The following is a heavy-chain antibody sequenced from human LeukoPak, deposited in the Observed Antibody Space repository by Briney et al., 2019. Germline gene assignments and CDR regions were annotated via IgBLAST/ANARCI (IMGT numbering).Heavy chain of an antibody. CDR3: ARDGYIAAAGYAFDY. V-gene: IGHV4-34*01. D-gene: IGHD6-13*01. Sequence: SETLSLTCAVYGGSFSGYYWSWIRQPPGKGLEWIGEINHSGSTNYNPSLKSRVTISVDTSKNQFSLKLSSVTAADTAVYYCARDGYIAAAGYAFDYWGQGTLVTVSS. J-gene: IGHJ4*02. CDR2: INHSGST. CDR1: GGSFSGYY.